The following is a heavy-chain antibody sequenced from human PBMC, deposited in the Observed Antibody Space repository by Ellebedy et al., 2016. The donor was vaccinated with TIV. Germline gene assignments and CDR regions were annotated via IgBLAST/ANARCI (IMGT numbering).Heavy chain of an antibody. V-gene: IGHV1-8*01. CDR1: GYTFTSYD. J-gene: IGHJ4*02. Sequence: SVKVSCXASGYTFTSYDINWVRQATVQGLDWMGWMNPNSGNTGYAQKFQGRVTMTRNTSISTAYMELSSLRSEDTAVYYCARGLTILQGAWGKGTLVTVSS. CDR2: MNPNSGNT. D-gene: IGHD3-3*01. CDR3: ARGLTILQGA.